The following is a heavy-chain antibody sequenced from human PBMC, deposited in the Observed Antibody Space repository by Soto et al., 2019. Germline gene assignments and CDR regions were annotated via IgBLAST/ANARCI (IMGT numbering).Heavy chain of an antibody. CDR2: IIPISGTA. D-gene: IGHD2-2*01. J-gene: IGHJ6*02. V-gene: IGHV1-69*01. Sequence: QVQLVQSGAEVKKPGSSVKVSCKASGGTFSSYAISWVRQAPGQGLEWMGGIIPISGTANYAQKFQGRVTITADESTSSGYMELSSLRSEDTAVYYCARSQGSSTSLEIYYYYYYGIDVWGQGTTVTVSS. CDR1: GGTFSSYA. CDR3: ARSQGSSTSLEIYYYYYYGIDV.